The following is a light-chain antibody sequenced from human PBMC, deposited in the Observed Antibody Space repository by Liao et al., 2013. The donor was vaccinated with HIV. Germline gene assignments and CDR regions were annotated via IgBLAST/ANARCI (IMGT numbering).Light chain of an antibody. CDR3: QAWDANVV. CDR1: TLGEKY. V-gene: IGLV3-1*01. Sequence: SYELTQPPSVSVSPGQTASITCSGETLGEKYACWYQQRPGQSPVLVIYHNTKRPSGIPERFSGSNSGNTATLTISGTQAMDEADYYCQAWDANVVLGGGTKLTVL. CDR2: HNT. J-gene: IGLJ2*01.